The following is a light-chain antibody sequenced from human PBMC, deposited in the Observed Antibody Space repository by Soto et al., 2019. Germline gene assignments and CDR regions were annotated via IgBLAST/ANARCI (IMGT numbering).Light chain of an antibody. Sequence: EIVITQSPATLSVSPGERATLSCRASQSVSSNLAWYQQKPGQAPRLLIYGASTRATGIPARFSGGGSGTEFTLTISSLQSEDFAVYYCQQYNNWPRTFGQGTKVDIK. J-gene: IGKJ1*01. V-gene: IGKV3-15*01. CDR1: QSVSSN. CDR3: QQYNNWPRT. CDR2: GAS.